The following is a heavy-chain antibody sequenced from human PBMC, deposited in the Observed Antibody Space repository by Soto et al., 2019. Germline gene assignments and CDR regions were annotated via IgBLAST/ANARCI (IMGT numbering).Heavy chain of an antibody. D-gene: IGHD2-2*01. CDR2: IIPIFGIA. CDR3: AREDRDRETGLVPAAIDGMDV. Sequence: QVQLVQSGAEVKKPGSSVKVSCKASVGTFSRYSITWVRQAPGHGLEWIGRIIPIFGIASYAQKFQGRVTMTADESTSTAYMELSSLRSDDTAVYYCAREDRDRETGLVPAAIDGMDVWGQGTTVTVSS. J-gene: IGHJ6*02. CDR1: VGTFSRYS. V-gene: IGHV1-69*08.